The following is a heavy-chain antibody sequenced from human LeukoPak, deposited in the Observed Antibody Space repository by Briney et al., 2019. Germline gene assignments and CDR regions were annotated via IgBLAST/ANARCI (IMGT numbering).Heavy chain of an antibody. V-gene: IGHV1-8*01. J-gene: IGHJ4*02. Sequence: ASVKVSCKASGYIFTSYDINWVRQATGRGLEWMGWMNPNSGNTGYAQKFQGRVTITRNTSISTAYMELSSLRSEDTAVYYCARGGRYYDFWSGYQWYFDYWGQGTLVTVSS. CDR1: GYIFTSYD. CDR3: ARGGRYYDFWSGYQWYFDY. CDR2: MNPNSGNT. D-gene: IGHD3-3*01.